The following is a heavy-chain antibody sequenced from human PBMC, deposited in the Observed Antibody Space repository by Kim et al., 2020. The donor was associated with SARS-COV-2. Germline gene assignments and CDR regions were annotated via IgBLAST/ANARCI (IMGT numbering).Heavy chain of an antibody. Sequence: GGSLRLSCAASGFTFSSYSMNWVRQAPGKGLEWVSSISSSSSYIYYADSVKGRFTISRDNAKNSLYLQMNSLRAEDTAVYYCARDRPVEAYGALAFDIWGQGTMVTVSS. J-gene: IGHJ3*02. V-gene: IGHV3-21*01. D-gene: IGHD1-26*01. CDR1: GFTFSSYS. CDR2: ISSSSSYI. CDR3: ARDRPVEAYGALAFDI.